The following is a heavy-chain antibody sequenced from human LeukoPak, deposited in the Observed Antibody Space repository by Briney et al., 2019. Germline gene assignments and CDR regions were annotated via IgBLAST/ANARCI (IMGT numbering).Heavy chain of an antibody. CDR3: ARDWDYYGSGSYGDY. CDR1: GFSFSSNS. V-gene: IGHV3-74*01. D-gene: IGHD3-10*01. J-gene: IGHJ4*02. Sequence: GGSLRLSCAASGFSFSSNSMSWVRQAPGKGLVWVSRINSDGSSTSYADSVKGRFTISRDNAKNTLYLQMNSLRAEDTAVYYCARDWDYYGSGSYGDYWGQGTLVTVSS. CDR2: INSDGSST.